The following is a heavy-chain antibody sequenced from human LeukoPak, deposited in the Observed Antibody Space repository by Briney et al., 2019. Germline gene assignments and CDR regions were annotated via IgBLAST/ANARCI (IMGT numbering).Heavy chain of an antibody. V-gene: IGHV3-21*01. D-gene: IGHD3-10*01. CDR3: ARAQRRDYGSGSYINI. CDR1: GFTFSSYS. J-gene: IGHJ3*02. Sequence: GGSLRLSCAASGFTFSSYSMNWVRQAPGKGLEWVSSISSSSSYIYYADSVKGRFTISRDNAKNSLYLQMNSLRAEDTAVYYCARAQRRDYGSGSYINIWGQGTMVTVSS. CDR2: ISSSSSYI.